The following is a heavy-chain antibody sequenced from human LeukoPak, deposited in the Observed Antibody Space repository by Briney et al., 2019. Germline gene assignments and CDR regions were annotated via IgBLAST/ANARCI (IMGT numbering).Heavy chain of an antibody. CDR1: GDSISSFY. V-gene: IGHV4-4*07. CDR2: IYTSGTT. CDR3: ARDRGGSLSNFDY. Sequence: SETLSLTCTVSGDSISSFYWSWIRQPAGKGLEWIGRIYTSGTTNYNPSLKSRVTLSVDTSKNQFSLKLNSVTAADTAVYYCARDRGGSLSNFDYWGQGTLVTVSS. D-gene: IGHD2/OR15-2a*01. J-gene: IGHJ4*02.